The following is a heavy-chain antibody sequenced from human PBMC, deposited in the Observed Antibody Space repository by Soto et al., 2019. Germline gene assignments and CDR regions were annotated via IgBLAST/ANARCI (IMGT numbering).Heavy chain of an antibody. CDR3: SIGSSSAETFDV. D-gene: IGHD2-2*01. J-gene: IGHJ3*01. CDR1: GGTFSTYT. Sequence: QVHLEQSGAEVKKPGSSVKVSCNAAGGTFSTYTLIWVRQAPGQVLEWMGRIIPMLTVTNSAQKFQGRVNLSADKSTSTAFMELTSLPSEDTAVYYCSIGSSSAETFDVWGQGTMVTVSS. V-gene: IGHV1-69*02. CDR2: IIPMLTVT.